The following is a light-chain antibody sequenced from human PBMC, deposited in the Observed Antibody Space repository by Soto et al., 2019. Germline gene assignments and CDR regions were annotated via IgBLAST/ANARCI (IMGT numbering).Light chain of an antibody. CDR2: DAS. V-gene: IGKV3-20*01. Sequence: EIVLTQSPDTLSLSPGERVTLSCRASQTVGKSYLGWYQQKPGQAPRLLIYDASRRATGIPDRFSGNESGTDFISRLEPDDFAVYYCHQYAHSPLTFGGGTKVEL. CDR3: HQYAHSPLT. J-gene: IGKJ4*01. CDR1: QTVGKSY.